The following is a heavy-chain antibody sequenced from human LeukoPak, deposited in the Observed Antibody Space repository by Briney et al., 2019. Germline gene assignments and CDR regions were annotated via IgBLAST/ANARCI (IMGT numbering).Heavy chain of an antibody. D-gene: IGHD3-10*01. CDR2: IIPILGIA. J-gene: IGHJ6*02. Sequence: SVKVSCKASGGTFSSYAISWVRQAPGQGLEWMGRIIPILGIANYAQKFQGRVTITADKSTSTAYMELSSLRSEDTAVYYCARDSKGNYYGMDVRGQGTTVTVSS. CDR1: GGTFSSYA. CDR3: ARDSKGNYYGMDV. V-gene: IGHV1-69*04.